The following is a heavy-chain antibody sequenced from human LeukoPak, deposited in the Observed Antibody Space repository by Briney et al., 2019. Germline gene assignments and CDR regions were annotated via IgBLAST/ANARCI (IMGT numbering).Heavy chain of an antibody. J-gene: IGHJ6*04. CDR3: TTDQQWLVRYYYGMDV. D-gene: IGHD6-19*01. Sequence: GGSLRLSCAASGFTFSNAWMSWVRQAPGKGLEWVGRIKSKTDGGTPDYAAPVKGRFTISRDDSKNTLYLQMNGLKTEDTAVYYCTTDQQWLVRYYYGMDVWGKGTTVTVSS. CDR2: IKSKTDGGTP. V-gene: IGHV3-15*01. CDR1: GFTFSNAW.